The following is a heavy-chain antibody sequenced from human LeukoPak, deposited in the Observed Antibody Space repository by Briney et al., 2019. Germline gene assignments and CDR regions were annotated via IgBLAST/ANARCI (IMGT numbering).Heavy chain of an antibody. CDR2: IYYRGSI. D-gene: IGHD3-22*01. CDR3: ARHSKYYYDSSGSYVGYFQH. V-gene: IGHV4-61*01. Sequence: SETLSLTCTVSGGSINSGSYYWSWIRQPPGKGLECIGFIYYRGSINYNPSLKSRVTMSLDTSKNQFYLKLTSVTAADTAVYYCARHSKYYYDSSGSYVGYFQHWGQGTLVTVSS. CDR1: GGSINSGSYY. J-gene: IGHJ1*01.